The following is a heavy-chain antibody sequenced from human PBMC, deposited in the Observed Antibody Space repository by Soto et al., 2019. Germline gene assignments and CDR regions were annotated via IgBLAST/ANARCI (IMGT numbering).Heavy chain of an antibody. D-gene: IGHD5-18*01. CDR3: AKDLSDGTLDTAMARSEYYYGMDV. CDR1: GFTFSGYG. J-gene: IGHJ6*02. V-gene: IGHV3-30*18. CDR2: ISYDGSNK. Sequence: GGSLRLSCAASGFTFSGYGMHWVRQAPGKGLEWVAVISYDGSNKYYADSVKGRFTISRDNSKNTLYLQMNSLRAEDTAVYYCAKDLSDGTLDTAMARSEYYYGMDVWGQGTTVTVSS.